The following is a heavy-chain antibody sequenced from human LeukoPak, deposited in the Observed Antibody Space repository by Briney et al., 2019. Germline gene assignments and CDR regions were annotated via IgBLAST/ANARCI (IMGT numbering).Heavy chain of an antibody. CDR2: ISGSGGST. J-gene: IGHJ4*02. V-gene: IGHV3-23*01. Sequence: GGSLRLSCAASGFTFSSYAMSWVRQAPGKGLEWVSAISGSGGSTYYADSVKGRFTISRDNSKNTLYLQMNSLRAEDTAVYYCAKESGSGWYAPYCFDYWGQGTLVTVSS. CDR1: GFTFSSYA. CDR3: AKESGSGWYAPYCFDY. D-gene: IGHD6-19*01.